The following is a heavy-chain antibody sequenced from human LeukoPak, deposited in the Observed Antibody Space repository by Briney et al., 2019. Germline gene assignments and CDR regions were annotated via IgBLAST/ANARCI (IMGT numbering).Heavy chain of an antibody. J-gene: IGHJ6*03. CDR3: ARLKGYCSSTSCYDYMDV. V-gene: IGHV3-21*01. CDR1: GFTFSSYS. CDR2: ISSSSSYI. D-gene: IGHD2-2*01. Sequence: GGSLRLSCAASGFTFSSYSMNWVRQAPGKGLEWVSSISSSSSYIYYADSVKGRFTISRDNAKNSLYLQMNSLRAEDTAVYYCARLKGYCSSTSCYDYMDVWGKGTTVTVSS.